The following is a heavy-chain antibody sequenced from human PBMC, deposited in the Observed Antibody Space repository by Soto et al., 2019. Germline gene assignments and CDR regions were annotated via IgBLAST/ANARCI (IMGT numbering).Heavy chain of an antibody. V-gene: IGHV4-59*01. CDR2: IYYSGST. J-gene: IGHJ5*02. CDR3: ARVRGSWYWFDP. D-gene: IGHD6-13*01. CDR1: GGSISSYY. Sequence: SETLSLTCTVSGGSISSYYWSWIRQPPGKGLEWIGYIYYSGSTNYNPSLKSRVTISVDTSKNQFSLKLSSVTAADTAVYYCARVRGSWYWFDPCGQGTLVTVSS.